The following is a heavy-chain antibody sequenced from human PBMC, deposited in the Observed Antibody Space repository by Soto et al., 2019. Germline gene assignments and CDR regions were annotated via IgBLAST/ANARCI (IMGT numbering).Heavy chain of an antibody. CDR1: GFTFSSYG. D-gene: IGHD2-2*01. J-gene: IGHJ3*02. CDR2: ISYDGSNK. V-gene: IGHV3-30*18. CDR3: AKDLRYCSSTSCLTTLSALNDAFDI. Sequence: PGGSLRLSCAASGFTFSSYGMHWVRQAPGKGLEWVAVISYDGSNKYYADSVKGRFTISRDNSKNTLYLQMNSLRAEDTAVYYCAKDLRYCSSTSCLTTLSALNDAFDIWGQGTMVTVSS.